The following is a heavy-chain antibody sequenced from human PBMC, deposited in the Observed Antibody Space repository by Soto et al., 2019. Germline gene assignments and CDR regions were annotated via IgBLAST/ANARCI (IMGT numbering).Heavy chain of an antibody. CDR1: GYTFRTYG. D-gene: IGHD2-2*01. Sequence: ASVKVSCKASGYTFRTYGISWVRQAPGQGPEWMGWISVYNGNTNYAQKLQGRLTMTTDTFTSTAYMELRSLRSDDTAVYYCARDSVAVRPGWFDPWGQGTLVTVSS. V-gene: IGHV1-18*01. CDR3: ARDSVAVRPGWFDP. J-gene: IGHJ5*02. CDR2: ISVYNGNT.